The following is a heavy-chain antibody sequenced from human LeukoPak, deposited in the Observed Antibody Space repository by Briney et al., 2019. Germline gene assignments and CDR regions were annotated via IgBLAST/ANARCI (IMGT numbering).Heavy chain of an antibody. CDR3: AKAANYDILTGYYLDY. J-gene: IGHJ4*02. D-gene: IGHD3-9*01. Sequence: GSLRLSCAASGFTFSNHGMNWVRQAPGKGLEWVSGISPSGDITYYADSVKGRFTISRDNSKNTLYLQMNNLRAEDTAIYYCAKAANYDILTGYYLDYWGQGTLVTVSS. V-gene: IGHV3-23*01. CDR1: GFTFSNHG. CDR2: ISPSGDIT.